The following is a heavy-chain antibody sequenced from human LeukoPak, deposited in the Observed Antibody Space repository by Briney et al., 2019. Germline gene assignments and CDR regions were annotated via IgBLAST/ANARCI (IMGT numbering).Heavy chain of an antibody. D-gene: IGHD6-6*01. Sequence: PSETLSLTCTVSGGSISSSSYYWGWIRQPPGKGLEWIGSIYYSGSTYYNPSLKSGLTISADTSTNQFSLNLSSVTAADTAVYYCATQTIATPTFDYWGQGNLVTVSA. CDR2: IYYSGST. CDR1: GGSISSSSYY. J-gene: IGHJ4*02. V-gene: IGHV4-39*01. CDR3: ATQTIATPTFDY.